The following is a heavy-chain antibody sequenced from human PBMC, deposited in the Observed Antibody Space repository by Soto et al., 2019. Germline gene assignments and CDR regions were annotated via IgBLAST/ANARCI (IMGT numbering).Heavy chain of an antibody. CDR2: IYWDGDR. CDR3: VHSRCGGDCLQSYSSHYSYGMDI. D-gene: IGHD2-21*02. V-gene: IGHV2-5*02. J-gene: IGHJ6*02. Sequence: QITLKESGPTLVKPTQTLTLTCTFSGFSLSTGGMGVGWIRQPPGKALEWLALIYWDGDRRYRPSLMSRLTIAKDPSKNHVLLTMTNMDPVDTATYYCVHSRCGGDCLQSYSSHYSYGMDIWGQGTTVTVSS. CDR1: GFSLSTGGMG.